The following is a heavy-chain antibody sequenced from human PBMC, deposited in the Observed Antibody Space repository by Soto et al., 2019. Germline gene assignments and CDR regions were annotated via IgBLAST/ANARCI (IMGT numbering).Heavy chain of an antibody. CDR1: GLTFSYYS. CDR3: AREGDYYLDY. CDR2: ISISSSTI. D-gene: IGHD4-17*01. J-gene: IGHJ4*02. Sequence: GGSLRLSCAASGLTFSYYSMNWVRQAPGKGLEWVSHISISSSTIYYADSVKGRFTISRDNAKNSLYLQMNSLRAEDTAVYYCAREGDYYLDYWGQGTLVTVSS. V-gene: IGHV3-48*01.